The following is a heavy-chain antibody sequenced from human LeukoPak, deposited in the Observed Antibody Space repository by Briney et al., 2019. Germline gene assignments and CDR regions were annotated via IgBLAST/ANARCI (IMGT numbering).Heavy chain of an antibody. CDR3: ARDEFQGLAYYYYGMDV. J-gene: IGHJ6*02. Sequence: PGGSLRLSCAASGFTFSSYAMHWVRQAPGKGLEWVAVISYDGSNKYYADSVKGRFTISRDNSKNTLYLQMNSLRAEDTAVYYCARDEFQGLAYYYYGMDVWGQGTTVTVSS. D-gene: IGHD2-15*01. V-gene: IGHV3-30*04. CDR1: GFTFSSYA. CDR2: ISYDGSNK.